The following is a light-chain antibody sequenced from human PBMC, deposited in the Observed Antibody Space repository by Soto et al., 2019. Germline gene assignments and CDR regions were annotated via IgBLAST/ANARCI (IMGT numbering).Light chain of an antibody. J-gene: IGLJ1*01. V-gene: IGLV2-14*03. CDR2: DVS. CDR3: SSYTSSSTPYV. Sequence: QSALTQPASVSGSPGQSITISCTGSSSDVGGYDYVSWYQHHPGKAPKLMIHDVSNRPSGVSNRFSGSKSGNTASLTISGLQAEVEADYSCSSYTSSSTPYVFGTGTKVTVL. CDR1: SSDVGGYDY.